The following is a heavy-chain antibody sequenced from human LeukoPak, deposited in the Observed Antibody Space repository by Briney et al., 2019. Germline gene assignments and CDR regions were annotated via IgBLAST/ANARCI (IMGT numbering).Heavy chain of an antibody. CDR2: IYSGGST. J-gene: IGHJ3*02. V-gene: IGHV3-66*01. D-gene: IGHD1-26*01. CDR3: ARASGSYSSAAFDI. Sequence: GGSLRLSCAASGFTVSSNYMSWVRQAPGKGLEWVSVIYSGGSTYYADSVKGRFTISRDNAKNSLYLQMNSLRAEDTAVYYCARASGSYSSAAFDIWGQGTMVTVSS. CDR1: GFTVSSNY.